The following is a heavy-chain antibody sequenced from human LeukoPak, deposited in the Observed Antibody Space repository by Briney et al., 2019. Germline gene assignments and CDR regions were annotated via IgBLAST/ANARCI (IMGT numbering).Heavy chain of an antibody. V-gene: IGHV4-30-4*01. D-gene: IGHD5-24*01. CDR1: GGSISSGDYS. CDR3: ARVEMATTNFDY. CDR2: IYYSGST. J-gene: IGHJ4*02. Sequence: PSQTLSLTCTVSGGSISSGDYSWSWMRQPPGKGLEWIGYIYYSGSTYYNPSLKSRVTISVDTSKNQFSLKLSSVTAADTAVYYCARVEMATTNFDYWGQGTLVTVSS.